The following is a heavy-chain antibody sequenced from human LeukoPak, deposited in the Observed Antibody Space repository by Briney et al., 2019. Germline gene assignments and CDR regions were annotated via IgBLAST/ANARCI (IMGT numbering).Heavy chain of an antibody. J-gene: IGHJ6*02. V-gene: IGHV3-30-3*01. CDR2: ISYDGSNK. Sequence: GRSLRLSCAASGFTFSSYAMHWVRQAPGKGLEWVAVISYDGSNKYYADSVKGRFTISRDNSKNTLYLQMNSLRAEDTAVYYCARDFKVVLRFLEWLSVGMDAWGQGTTVTVSS. CDR1: GFTFSSYA. CDR3: ARDFKVVLRFLEWLSVGMDA. D-gene: IGHD3-3*01.